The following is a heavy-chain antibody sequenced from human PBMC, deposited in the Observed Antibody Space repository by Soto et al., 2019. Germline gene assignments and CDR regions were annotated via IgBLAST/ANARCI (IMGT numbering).Heavy chain of an antibody. V-gene: IGHV1-69*13. Sequence: SVKVSCNASGGTFSNSAIAWVRQAPGQGLEWLGMIIPIFTTTNYAQKFKDRLTISADGSTSTAYMELSGLKSEDTAVYFCARPSGLLGQYSALVDYWGQGTLVTVSS. J-gene: IGHJ4*02. CDR2: IIPIFTTT. CDR3: ARPSGLLGQYSALVDY. CDR1: GGTFSNSA. D-gene: IGHD6-6*01.